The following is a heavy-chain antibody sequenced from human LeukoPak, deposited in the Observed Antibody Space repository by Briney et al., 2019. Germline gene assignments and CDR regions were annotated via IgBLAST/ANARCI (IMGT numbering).Heavy chain of an antibody. CDR1: GFTFSSYW. Sequence: TGGSLRLSCAASGFTFSSYWMSWVRQAPGKGLEWVANIKQDGSEKYYVDSVKGRFTISRDNAKNSLYLQMNSLRAEDTAVYYCARDTVRGSGSYPRPEYYMDVWGKGTTVTVSS. CDR3: ARDTVRGSGSYPRPEYYMDV. V-gene: IGHV3-7*01. CDR2: IKQDGSEK. D-gene: IGHD3-10*01. J-gene: IGHJ6*03.